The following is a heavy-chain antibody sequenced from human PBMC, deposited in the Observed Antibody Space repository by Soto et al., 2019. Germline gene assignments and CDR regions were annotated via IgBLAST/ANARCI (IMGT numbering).Heavy chain of an antibody. CDR1: GGSISSGSSY. CDR2: IYY. Sequence: SETLSLTCTVSGGSISSGSSYWGWIRQPPGKGLEWIGSIYYLSVDTSKNQFSLKLKSVTAADTAVFYCAGLFPYVSSGYHLNYLGQGTLVTVSS. J-gene: IGHJ4*02. D-gene: IGHD3-22*01. V-gene: IGHV4-39*01. CDR3: AGLFPYVSSGYHLNY.